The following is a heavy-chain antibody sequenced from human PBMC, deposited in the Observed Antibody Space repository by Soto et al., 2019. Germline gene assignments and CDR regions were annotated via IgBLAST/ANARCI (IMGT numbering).Heavy chain of an antibody. CDR3: ARDNILGILYGGMDV. D-gene: IGHD3-3*01. CDR1: GGSISSGDYY. V-gene: IGHV4-30-4*01. Sequence: QVQLQESGPGLVKPSQTLSLTCTVSGGSISSGDYYWSWIRQPPGKGLEWIGYIYYSGSTYYNPSLKNRVTISVDTSKNQFSLKLSSVTAADTAVYYCARDNILGILYGGMDVWGQGTTVTVSS. CDR2: IYYSGST. J-gene: IGHJ6*02.